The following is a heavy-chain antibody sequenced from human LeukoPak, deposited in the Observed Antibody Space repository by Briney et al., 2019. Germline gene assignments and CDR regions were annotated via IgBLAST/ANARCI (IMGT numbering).Heavy chain of an antibody. CDR2: IYPGDSDT. CDR1: GYSFTSYW. CDR3: ARHGLQRPRGYYGMDV. J-gene: IGHJ6*02. V-gene: IGHV5-51*01. Sequence: GESLKISCKGSGYSFTSYWIGWVRQMPGKGLEWMGIIYPGDSDTRYSPSFQGQVTISAAKSISTAYLQWSSLKASDTAMYYCARHGLQRPRGYYGMDVWGQGTTVTVSS. D-gene: IGHD4-11*01.